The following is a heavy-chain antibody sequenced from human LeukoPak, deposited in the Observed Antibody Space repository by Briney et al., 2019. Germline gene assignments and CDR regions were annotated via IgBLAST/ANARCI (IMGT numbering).Heavy chain of an antibody. J-gene: IGHJ6*03. V-gene: IGHV4-34*01. CDR1: GGSFSGYY. CDR2: INHSGST. Sequence: SETLSLTCAVYGGSFSGYYWSWIRQPPGKGLEWIGEINHSGSTNYNPSLKSRVTISVDTSKNQFPLKLSSVTAADTAVYYCARDFGSGSYQAYYYYYMDVWGKGTTVTISS. D-gene: IGHD1-26*01. CDR3: ARDFGSGSYQAYYYYYMDV.